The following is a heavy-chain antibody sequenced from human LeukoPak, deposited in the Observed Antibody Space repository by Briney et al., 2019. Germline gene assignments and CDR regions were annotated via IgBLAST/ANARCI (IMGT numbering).Heavy chain of an antibody. J-gene: IGHJ4*02. D-gene: IGHD3-22*01. CDR1: GGTFSSYA. CDR2: IIPILGIA. CDR3: AREYYYDSSGYRYFDY. Sequence: GASVKVSCKASGGTFSSYAISWVRQAPGQGLEWMGRIIPILGIANYAQKFQGRVTITADKSTSTAYMELSSLRSEDTAVYYCAREYYYDSSGYRYFDYWGQGTLVTVSS. V-gene: IGHV1-69*04.